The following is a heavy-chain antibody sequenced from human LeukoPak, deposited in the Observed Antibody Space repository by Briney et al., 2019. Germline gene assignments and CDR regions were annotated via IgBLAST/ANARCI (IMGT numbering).Heavy chain of an antibody. CDR2: VDYNGAT. D-gene: IGHD3-16*01. CDR1: GFTFSSYS. CDR3: ARGYYEAFDS. J-gene: IGHJ4*02. V-gene: IGHV4-59*01. Sequence: PGGSLRLSCAASGFTFSSYSMNWIRQFPGKGLEWIGNVDYNGATKYNPSLQSRVTISLDTFNNQVSLTLTSVTAADTALYFCARGYYEAFDSWGQGRLVTVSS.